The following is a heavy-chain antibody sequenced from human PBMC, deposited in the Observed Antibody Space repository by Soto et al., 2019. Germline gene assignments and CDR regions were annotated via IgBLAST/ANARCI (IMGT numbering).Heavy chain of an antibody. D-gene: IGHD5-12*01. CDR3: AKERGNGYNLNYYYGMDV. Sequence: PGGSLRLSCAASGFTFSSYGMHWVRQAPGKGLEWVAVISYDGSNKYYADSVKGRFTISRDNSKNTLYLQMNSLRAEDTAVYYRAKERGNGYNLNYYYGMDVWGQGTTVTVSS. CDR2: ISYDGSNK. CDR1: GFTFSSYG. V-gene: IGHV3-30*18. J-gene: IGHJ6*02.